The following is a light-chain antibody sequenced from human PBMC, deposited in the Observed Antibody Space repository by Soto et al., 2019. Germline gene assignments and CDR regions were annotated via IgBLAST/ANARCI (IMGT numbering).Light chain of an antibody. CDR1: QSVSNNY. V-gene: IGKV3-20*01. J-gene: IGKJ1*01. CDR2: GAS. CDR3: QQYDSTVWT. Sequence: EIVLTQSPGTLSLSPGEIATLSCRSSQSVSNNYLAWYQQRRSLAPRLLVYGASKRAAGIPDRFRGSGSGSEFSLTISGLEPEDFAVYYCQQYDSTVWTFGQGTKVDIK.